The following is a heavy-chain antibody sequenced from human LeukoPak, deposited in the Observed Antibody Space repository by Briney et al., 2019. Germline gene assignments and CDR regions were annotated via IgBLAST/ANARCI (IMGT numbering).Heavy chain of an antibody. Sequence: ASVKVSCKASGYTFTGYYMHWVRQAPGQGLEWMGWISAYNGNTNYAQKLQGRVTMTTDTSTSTAYMELRSLRSDDTAVYYCARDRVDIVVVPAAYYGMDVWGQGTTVTVSS. J-gene: IGHJ6*02. CDR1: GYTFTGYY. CDR2: ISAYNGNT. V-gene: IGHV1-18*04. CDR3: ARDRVDIVVVPAAYYGMDV. D-gene: IGHD2-2*03.